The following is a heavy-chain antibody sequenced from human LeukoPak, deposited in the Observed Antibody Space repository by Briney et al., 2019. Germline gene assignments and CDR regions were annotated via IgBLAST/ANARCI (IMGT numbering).Heavy chain of an antibody. CDR1: GGSFSGYY. V-gene: IGHV4-34*01. CDR3: ARHRYRSGSDWIDP. CDR2: INHSGST. Sequence: PSETLSLTCAVDGGSFSGYYWSWIRQPPGKGLEWIGEINHSGSTNYNPSLKSRVTISVDTSKNQFSLKLSSVTAADTAVHYCARHRYRSGSDWIDPWGQGTLVTVSS. J-gene: IGHJ5*02. D-gene: IGHD1-26*01.